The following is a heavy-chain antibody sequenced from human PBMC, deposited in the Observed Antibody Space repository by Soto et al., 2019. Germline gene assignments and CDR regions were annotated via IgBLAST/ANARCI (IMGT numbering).Heavy chain of an antibody. V-gene: IGHV1-46*01. CDR1: GYTFTSYF. D-gene: IGHD3-10*01. CDR3: ARDNSRDYGSGLMAWWFDP. J-gene: IGHJ5*02. Sequence: ASVKVSCKASGYTFTSYFMHWVRQAPGQGLEWMGVINPSGDSTTYAQKFQGRVTMTRDTSTSTDYMELSSLRSEDTAVYYCARDNSRDYGSGLMAWWFDPWGQGTLVTVSS. CDR2: INPSGDST.